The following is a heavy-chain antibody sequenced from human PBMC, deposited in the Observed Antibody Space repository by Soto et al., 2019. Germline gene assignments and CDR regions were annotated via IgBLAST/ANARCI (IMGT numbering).Heavy chain of an antibody. CDR1: VFRLANFG. D-gene: IGHD1-1*01. CDR2: ISSSGRRT. Sequence: PGVSLSLSCGGSVFRLANFGVAWARQATGKGLYWVSGISSSGRRTYYADSVKARFTSSRDNSKSTRYLQMDSLRADDTAVYYCAKVAKSGRVIEYFDSWGQGALVTVSS. V-gene: IGHV3-23*01. CDR3: AKVAKSGRVIEYFDS. J-gene: IGHJ4*02.